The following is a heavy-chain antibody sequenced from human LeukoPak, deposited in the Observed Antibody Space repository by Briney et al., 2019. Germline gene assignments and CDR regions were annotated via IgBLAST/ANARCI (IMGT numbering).Heavy chain of an antibody. CDR3: ARLDEYASSSAFDF. Sequence: GGSLRLSCAASGFTFSDYYMSWIRQAPGKGLEWVSYISSSGSTIYYADSVKGRFTISRDNAKNSLYLQMNSLRAEDTAVYYCARLDEYASSSAFDFWGQGTLVTVSS. V-gene: IGHV3-11*04. CDR2: ISSSGSTI. J-gene: IGHJ4*02. D-gene: IGHD6-6*01. CDR1: GFTFSDYY.